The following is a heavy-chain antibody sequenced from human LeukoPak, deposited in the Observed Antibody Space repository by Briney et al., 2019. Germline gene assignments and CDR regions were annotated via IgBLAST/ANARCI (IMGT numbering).Heavy chain of an antibody. J-gene: IGHJ4*02. Sequence: PSETLSLTCTVSGYSISSGYYWGWIRQPPGKGLEWIGSIYHSGSTYYNPSLKSRVTISVDTSKNQFSLKLSSVTAADTAVYYCARDESEMATITFVYWGQGTLVTVSS. CDR3: ARDESEMATITFVY. V-gene: IGHV4-38-2*02. CDR2: IYHSGST. D-gene: IGHD5-24*01. CDR1: GYSISSGYY.